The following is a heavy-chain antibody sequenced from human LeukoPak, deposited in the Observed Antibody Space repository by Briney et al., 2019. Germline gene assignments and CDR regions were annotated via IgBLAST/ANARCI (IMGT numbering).Heavy chain of an antibody. D-gene: IGHD1-26*01. J-gene: IGHJ4*02. CDR3: ASAIISGSYYPFDY. CDR1: GYTFTGYY. V-gene: IGHV1-2*02. CDR2: INPNSGGT. Sequence: ASVKVSCKASGYTFTGYYMHWVRQAPGQGLEWMGWINPNSGGTNYAQKFQGRVTMTRDTSISTAYMELSRLRSDDTAVYYCASAIISGSYYPFDYWGQGTLVTVSS.